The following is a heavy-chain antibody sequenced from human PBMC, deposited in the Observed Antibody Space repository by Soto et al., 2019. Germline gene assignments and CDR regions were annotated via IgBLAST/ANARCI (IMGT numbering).Heavy chain of an antibody. CDR1: GFISREYA. D-gene: IGHD6-19*01. J-gene: IGHJ4*02. Sequence: QVHLVESGGGVVQPGTSLRLSCAASGFISREYAMHWVRQAPGKGLDWVAVISYDGSHEDYADSVKGRFTISRDNSKDTLYLQANSLRNEDTATYYCARDLGAVAALDSWGQGTLVTVSS. CDR3: ARDLGAVAALDS. CDR2: ISYDGSHE. V-gene: IGHV3-30*04.